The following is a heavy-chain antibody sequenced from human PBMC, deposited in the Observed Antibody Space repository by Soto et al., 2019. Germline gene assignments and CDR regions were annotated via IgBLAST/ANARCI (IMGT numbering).Heavy chain of an antibody. CDR2: IYYSGST. D-gene: IGHD3-3*01. CDR1: GGSISSGDYY. CDR3: VAIFGVALSLGMDV. J-gene: IGHJ6*02. Sequence: PSETLSLTCTVSGGSISSGDYYWSWIRQPPGKGLEWIGYIYYSGSTYYNPSLKSRVTISVDTSKNQFSLKLSSVTAADTAVYYCVAIFGVALSLGMDVWGQGTTVTVSS. V-gene: IGHV4-30-4*01.